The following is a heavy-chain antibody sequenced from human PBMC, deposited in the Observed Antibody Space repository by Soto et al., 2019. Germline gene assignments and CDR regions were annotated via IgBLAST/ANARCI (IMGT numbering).Heavy chain of an antibody. J-gene: IGHJ3*02. CDR2: IKSKTDGGTT. Sequence: GGSLRLSCAASGFTFSNAWMSWVRQAPGKGLEWVGRIKSKTDGGTTDYAAPVKGRFTISRDDSKNTLYLQMNSLKTEDTAVYYCTTNHLPPTEGVDAFDIWGQGTMVTVSS. CDR3: TTNHLPPTEGVDAFDI. CDR1: GFTFSNAW. D-gene: IGHD3-10*01. V-gene: IGHV3-15*01.